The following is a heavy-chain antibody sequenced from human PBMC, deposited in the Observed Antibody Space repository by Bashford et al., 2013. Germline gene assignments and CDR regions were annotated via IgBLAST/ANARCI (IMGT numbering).Heavy chain of an antibody. J-gene: IGHJ4*02. CDR2: IGNKAYSSTT. Sequence: VRQAPGKGLEWVGRIGNKAYSSTTEYAASVKGRFIVSRDDSRNSLYLQMNSLKTEDTAVYYCAKGLTITWTAPALFDYWGQGTLVTVSS. D-gene: IGHD3/OR15-3a*01. V-gene: IGHV3-72*01. CDR3: AKGLTITWTAPALFDY.